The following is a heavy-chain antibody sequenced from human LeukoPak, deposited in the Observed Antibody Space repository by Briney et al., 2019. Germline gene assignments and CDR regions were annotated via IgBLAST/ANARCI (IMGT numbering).Heavy chain of an antibody. Sequence: GGSLRLSCAASGFTFSSYEMNWVRQAPGKGLEWVSNISSSGSTIYYADSVKGRFTISRDNAKNSLYLQMNSLGAEDTAVYYCAREIQLWLPDRYFDYWGQGTLVTVSS. CDR1: GFTFSSYE. CDR3: AREIQLWLPDRYFDY. CDR2: ISSSGSTI. D-gene: IGHD5-18*01. V-gene: IGHV3-48*03. J-gene: IGHJ4*02.